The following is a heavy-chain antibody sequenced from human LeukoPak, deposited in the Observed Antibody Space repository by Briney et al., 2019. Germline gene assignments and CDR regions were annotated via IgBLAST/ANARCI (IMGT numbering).Heavy chain of an antibody. Sequence: GGSLRLSCAASGFTFSSYGMSWVRQAPGKGLEWVSFTTSGATTSYADSVKGRFTISRDNPRNTLYMQMNSLRDEDTALYYCAIMHGYYDGSGYWVQWGQGTLVTVSS. J-gene: IGHJ4*02. CDR2: FTTSGATT. CDR3: AIMHGYYDGSGYWVQ. CDR1: GFTFSSYG. V-gene: IGHV3-23*01. D-gene: IGHD3-22*01.